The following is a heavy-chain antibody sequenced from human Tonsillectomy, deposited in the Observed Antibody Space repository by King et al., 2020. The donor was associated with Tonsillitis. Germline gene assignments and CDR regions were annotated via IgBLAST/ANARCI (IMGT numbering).Heavy chain of an antibody. J-gene: IGHJ4*02. CDR3: AKDPNPSYEFWSGYLDY. Sequence: VQLVESGGGLVQPGGSLRLSCAASGFTFSSYAMSWVRQAPGKGLEWVSTISGSGGSTYYADSVKGRFTISRDNSKNTLYLQMNSLRAEDTAVYYCAKDPNPSYEFWSGYLDYWGQGTLVTVSS. CDR1: GFTFSSYA. V-gene: IGHV3-23*04. D-gene: IGHD3-3*01. CDR2: ISGSGGST.